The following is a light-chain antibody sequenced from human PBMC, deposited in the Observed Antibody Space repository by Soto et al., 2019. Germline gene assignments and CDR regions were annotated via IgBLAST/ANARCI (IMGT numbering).Light chain of an antibody. CDR1: QGVGVW. CDR3: QQAYSHPLT. V-gene: IGKV1-12*01. Sequence: DIQTTQSPSSVSASVGDTVTITCRASQGVGVWLGWYQQKPGKAPHLLIYGASGLQVGVPSRFSGSVSGADFTLTISNLQPEDFATYYCQQAYSHPLTFGGGTKVDIK. J-gene: IGKJ4*01. CDR2: GAS.